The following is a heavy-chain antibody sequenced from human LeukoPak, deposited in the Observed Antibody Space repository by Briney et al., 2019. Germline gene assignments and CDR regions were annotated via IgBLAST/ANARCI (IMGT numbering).Heavy chain of an antibody. V-gene: IGHV3-23*01. CDR2: ISASGGAT. D-gene: IGHD3-10*01. CDR1: GFTFLRHG. CDR3: AKDGPRSGSYYGADY. Sequence: GGSLRLSCAASGFTFLRHGMTWFRQAPGKGLEWVSGISASGGATYYADSVKGRFTISRDNSKNTLFLQMNGLRAEDTAVYYCAKDGPRSGSYYGADYWGQGTLVTVSS. J-gene: IGHJ4*02.